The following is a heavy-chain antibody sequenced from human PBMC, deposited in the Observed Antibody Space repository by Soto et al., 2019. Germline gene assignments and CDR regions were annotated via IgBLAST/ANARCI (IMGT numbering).Heavy chain of an antibody. CDR3: AKDRDGAAAGPTKFYGMDV. CDR2: ISGSGDST. Sequence: EVQLLESGGGLVQPGGSLRLSCAASGFTFSSYARSGVRQAPGRGREWVSVISGSGDSTYSADSVRGRFTISRDNSKNTLYLQMNSLRAEDTAVYYCAKDRDGAAAGPTKFYGMDVWGQGTTVTVSS. D-gene: IGHD6-13*01. J-gene: IGHJ6*02. V-gene: IGHV3-23*01. CDR1: GFTFSSYA.